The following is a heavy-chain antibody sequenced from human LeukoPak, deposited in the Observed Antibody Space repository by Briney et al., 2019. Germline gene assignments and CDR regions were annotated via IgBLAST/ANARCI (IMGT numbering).Heavy chain of an antibody. CDR3: ARHYYDRSDSYSFDY. Sequence: SETLSLTCTVSGDSISSYYWSWIRQPPGKGLEWIGYIYHSGSTNYNPSLKSRVTISEDTSVNQFSLKLSSVTATDTAVYYCARHYYDRSDSYSFDYWGQGTLVTVSS. D-gene: IGHD3-22*01. J-gene: IGHJ4*02. V-gene: IGHV4-59*08. CDR1: GDSISSYY. CDR2: IYHSGST.